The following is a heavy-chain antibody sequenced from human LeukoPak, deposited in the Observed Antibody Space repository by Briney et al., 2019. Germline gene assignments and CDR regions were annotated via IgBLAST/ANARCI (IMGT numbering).Heavy chain of an antibody. CDR3: ARAGYGSYYVYYYGMDV. CDR1: GYTFTGYY. V-gene: IGHV1-2*04. J-gene: IGHJ6*02. Sequence: ASVKVSCKASGYTFTGYYMHWVRQAPGQGLEWMGWINPNSGGTNYAQKFQGWVTMTRDTSNSTAYMELSRLRSDDTAVYYCARAGYGSYYVYYYGMDVWGQGTTVTVSS. D-gene: IGHD1-26*01. CDR2: INPNSGGT.